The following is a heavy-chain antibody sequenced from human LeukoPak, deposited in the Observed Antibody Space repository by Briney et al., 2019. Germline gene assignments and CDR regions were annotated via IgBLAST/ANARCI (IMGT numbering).Heavy chain of an antibody. CDR1: GGSISSYY. CDR2: IFHSGST. D-gene: IGHD3-3*01. V-gene: IGHV4-59*08. Sequence: SETLSLTCTVSGGSISSYYWNWVRQPPGKGLEWIGYIFHSGSTKYGPSLNSRATISLDTSKNQFSLSLNSVTAADTAVYYCARQPSGYYGDSGYYPYYFDYWGQGILVTVSS. CDR3: ARQPSGYYGDSGYYPYYFDY. J-gene: IGHJ4*02.